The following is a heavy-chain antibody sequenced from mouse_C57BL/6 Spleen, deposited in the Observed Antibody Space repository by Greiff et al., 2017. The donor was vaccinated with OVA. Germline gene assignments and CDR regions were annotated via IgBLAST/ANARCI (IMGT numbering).Heavy chain of an antibody. V-gene: IGHV5-9-1*02. D-gene: IGHD1-1*01. CDR1: GFTFSSYA. J-gene: IGHJ1*03. CDR2: ISSGGDYI. Sequence: VKLVESGEGLVKPGGSLKLSCAASGFTFSSYAMSWVRQTPEKRLEWVAYISSGGDYIYYADTVKGRFTISRDNARNTLYLKMSSLKSEDTAMYYCTRDPSLLREQLKGYIDVWGTGTTVAVSS. CDR3: TRDPSLLREQLKGYIDV.